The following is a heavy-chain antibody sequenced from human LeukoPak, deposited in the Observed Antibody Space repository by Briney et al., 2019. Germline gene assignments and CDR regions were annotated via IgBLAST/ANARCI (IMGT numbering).Heavy chain of an antibody. CDR3: ARGATAGRFSLRPTGAYYMDV. D-gene: IGHD6-13*01. CDR2: INPNSGGT. J-gene: IGHJ6*03. CDR1: GYTFTGYY. V-gene: IGHV1-2*02. Sequence: ASVKVSCKASGYTFTGYYMHWVRQAPGQGLERMGWINPNSGGTNYAQKFQGRVTMTRDTSINTAYMELSSLRFDDTAVYYCARGATAGRFSLRPTGAYYMDVWGKGTTVTVSS.